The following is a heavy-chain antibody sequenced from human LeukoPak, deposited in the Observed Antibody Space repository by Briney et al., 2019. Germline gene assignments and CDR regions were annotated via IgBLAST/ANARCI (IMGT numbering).Heavy chain of an antibody. CDR1: GFTFSSYG. CDR2: ISYDGSNK. D-gene: IGHD5-12*01. CDR3: AKIRGGYDYFDAFDI. V-gene: IGHV3-30*18. J-gene: IGHJ3*02. Sequence: PGRSLRLSCAASGFTFSSYGMHWVRQAPGKGLEWVAVISYDGSNKYYADSVKGRFTISRDNSKNTLYLQMNSLRAEDTAVYYCAKIRGGYDYFDAFDIWGQGTMVTVSS.